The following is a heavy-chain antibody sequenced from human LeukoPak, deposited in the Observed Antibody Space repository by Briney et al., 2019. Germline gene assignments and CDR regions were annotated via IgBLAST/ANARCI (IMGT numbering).Heavy chain of an antibody. Sequence: SETLSLTCTVSGGSVSSYYWSWIRRPPGRGLEWIAYLSHGGSSDSNPSLTSRVTTLVDTSKNQFSLKLTSVTAADTAVYYCARARYANAWNAFDIWGHGTMVTLSS. J-gene: IGHJ3*02. CDR2: LSHGGSS. D-gene: IGHD2-2*01. CDR3: ARARYANAWNAFDI. CDR1: GGSVSSYY. V-gene: IGHV4-59*02.